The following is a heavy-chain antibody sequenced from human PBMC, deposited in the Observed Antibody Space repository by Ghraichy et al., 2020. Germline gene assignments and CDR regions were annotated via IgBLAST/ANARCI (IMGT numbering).Heavy chain of an antibody. Sequence: LSLTCAASGFTFSSYSMNWVRQAPGKGLEWVSSISSSSSYIYYADSVKGRFTISRDNAKNSLYLQMNSLRAEDTAVYYCARQDEVVVITIHGMDVWGQGTTVTVSS. D-gene: IGHD3-22*01. CDR3: ARQDEVVVITIHGMDV. V-gene: IGHV3-21*01. CDR1: GFTFSSYS. J-gene: IGHJ6*02. CDR2: ISSSSSYI.